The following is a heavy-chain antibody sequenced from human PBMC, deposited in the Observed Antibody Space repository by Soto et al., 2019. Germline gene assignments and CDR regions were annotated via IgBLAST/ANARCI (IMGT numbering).Heavy chain of an antibody. D-gene: IGHD4-4*01. CDR3: ATRAAYSNGLDFDC. CDR2: IYSGGST. V-gene: IGHV3-53*01. J-gene: IGHJ4*02. CDR1: GFTVSSNY. Sequence: GSLLLACAASGFTVSSNYMSWVRQAPGKGLEWVSVIYSGGSTYYADSVKGRFTISRDNSKNTLYLQMSSLKATDTAMYYCATRAAYSNGLDFDCWGQGTLVTVYS.